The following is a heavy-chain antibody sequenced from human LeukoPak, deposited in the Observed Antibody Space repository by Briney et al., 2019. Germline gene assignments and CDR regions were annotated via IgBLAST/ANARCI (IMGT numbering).Heavy chain of an antibody. V-gene: IGHV3-30-3*01. D-gene: IGHD1-26*01. CDR2: ISYDGSNK. CDR3: ARGHSGSYDY. CDR1: GFTFSSYA. J-gene: IGHJ4*02. Sequence: GRSLRLSCAASGFTFSSYAMHWVRQAPGKGLEWVAVISYDGSNKYYADSVKGRFTISRDNSKNTLYLQMNSLRAEDTAVYYCARGHSGSYDYWGQGTLVTVSS.